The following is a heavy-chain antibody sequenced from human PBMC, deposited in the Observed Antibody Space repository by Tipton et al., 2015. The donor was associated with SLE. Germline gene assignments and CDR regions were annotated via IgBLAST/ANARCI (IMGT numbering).Heavy chain of an antibody. J-gene: IGHJ3*02. V-gene: IGHV4-61*10. CDR3: ASGYYYDSSPDAFDI. CDR1: GGSISSGSYY. CDR2: IYYSGST. Sequence: TLSLTCTVSGGSISSGSYYWSWIRQPAGKGLEWIGYIYYSGSTNYNPSLKSRVTISVDTSKNQFSLKLSSVTAADTAVYYCASGYYYDSSPDAFDIWGQGTMVTVSS. D-gene: IGHD3-22*01.